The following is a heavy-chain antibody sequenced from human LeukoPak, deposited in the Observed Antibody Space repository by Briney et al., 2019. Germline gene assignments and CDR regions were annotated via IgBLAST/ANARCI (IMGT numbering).Heavy chain of an antibody. V-gene: IGHV1-46*02. CDR1: GYTFNSYY. CDR3: ARAVVVGDYFDY. Sequence: ASVKVSCKASGYTFNSYYMHWVRQAPGQGLEWMGIINPSGGSTSYAQKFQGRVTMTRDTSTSTVYMELSSLRSEDTAVYYCARAVVVGDYFDYWGQGTLVTVSS. CDR2: INPSGGST. D-gene: IGHD2-21*01. J-gene: IGHJ4*02.